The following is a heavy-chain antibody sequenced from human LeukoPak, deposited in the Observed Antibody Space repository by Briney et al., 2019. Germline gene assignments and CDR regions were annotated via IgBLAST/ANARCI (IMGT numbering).Heavy chain of an antibody. J-gene: IGHJ4*02. CDR3: AKGSGSSGWNDLLGVVDY. V-gene: IGHV3-30*18. Sequence: GGSLRLSCAASGFAFSTYGIPWVRQAPGKGLEWVAVLSFDGSSEYYADSVKGRFTVSRDNSKNTLYLQMNSLRDEDTAVYYCAKGSGSSGWNDLLGVVDYWGQGTLVTVSS. D-gene: IGHD6-19*01. CDR2: LSFDGSSE. CDR1: GFAFSTYG.